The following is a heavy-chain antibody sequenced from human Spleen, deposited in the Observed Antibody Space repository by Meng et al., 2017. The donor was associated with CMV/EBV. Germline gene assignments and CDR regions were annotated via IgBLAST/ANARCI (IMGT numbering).Heavy chain of an antibody. CDR3: ARYMVTTTRYFDL. CDR2: IKQDGSEK. Sequence: AASGFTFSSYWVSWVRQAPGKGLEWVANIKQDGSEKYYVDSVKGRFTISRDNAKNSLYLQMNSLRAEDTAMYYCARYMVTTTRYFDLWGRGTLVTVSS. J-gene: IGHJ2*01. D-gene: IGHD4-17*01. V-gene: IGHV3-7*01. CDR1: GFTFSSYW.